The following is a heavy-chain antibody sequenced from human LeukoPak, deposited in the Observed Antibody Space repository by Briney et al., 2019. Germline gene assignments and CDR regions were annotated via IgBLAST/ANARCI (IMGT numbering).Heavy chain of an antibody. CDR1: GGSISSYY. Sequence: PSETLSLTCTVSGGSISSYYWSWIRLPPGKGLEWIGFLYYSGSPNYNPSFKSRLTVSVDTSKNQFSLKLRSVPAADTAVYYCARRGGSWTFDYWGEGTLVTVS. J-gene: IGHJ4*02. CDR3: ARRGGSWTFDY. CDR2: LYYSGSP. V-gene: IGHV4-59*08. D-gene: IGHD6-13*01.